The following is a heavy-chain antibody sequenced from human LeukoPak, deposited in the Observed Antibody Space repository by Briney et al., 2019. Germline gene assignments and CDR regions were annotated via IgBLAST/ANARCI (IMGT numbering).Heavy chain of an antibody. CDR3: ARSHYGLDY. CDR2: IYHSGST. D-gene: IGHD3-10*01. CDR1: GGSISSGGYS. V-gene: IGHV4-30-2*01. Sequence: SETLSLTCAVSGGSISSGGYSWSWLRQPPGKGLEWIGYIYHSGSTYYNPSLKSRVTISVDRSKNQFSLKLSSVTAADTAVYYCARSHYGLDYWGQGTLVTVSS. J-gene: IGHJ4*02.